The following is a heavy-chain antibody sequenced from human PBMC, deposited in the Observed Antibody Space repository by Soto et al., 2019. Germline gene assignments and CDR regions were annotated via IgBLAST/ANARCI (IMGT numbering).Heavy chain of an antibody. D-gene: IGHD4-17*01. V-gene: IGHV4-59*01. CDR2: IYYSGST. CDR1: GGSISSYY. Sequence: SETLSLTCTVCGGSISSYYWSWIRQPPGKGLEWIGYIYYSGSTNYNPSLKSRVTISVDTSKNQFSLKLSSVTAADTAVYYCASGLLYGDYRLWGQGTLVTVSS. CDR3: ASGLLYGDYRL. J-gene: IGHJ4*02.